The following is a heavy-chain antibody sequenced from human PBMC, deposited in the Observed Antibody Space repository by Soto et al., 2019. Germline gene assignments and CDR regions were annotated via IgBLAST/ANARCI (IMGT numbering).Heavy chain of an antibody. J-gene: IGHJ4*02. CDR3: AKDSLLRFLEW. D-gene: IGHD3-3*01. CDR1: GFTFSSYG. CDR2: ISYDGSNK. V-gene: IGHV3-30*18. Sequence: LRLSCAASGFTFSSYGMHWVRQAPGKGPEWVAVISYDGSNKYYADSVKGRFTISRDNSKNTLYLQMNSLRAEDTAVYYCAKDSLLRFLEWWGQGTLVTVSS.